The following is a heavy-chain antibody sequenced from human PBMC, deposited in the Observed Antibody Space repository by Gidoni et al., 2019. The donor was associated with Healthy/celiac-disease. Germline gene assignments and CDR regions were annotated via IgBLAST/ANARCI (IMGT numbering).Heavy chain of an antibody. CDR1: GFTFRSYS. CDR3: ARDSQDLWGGTNYYYGMDV. V-gene: IGHV3-48*04. CDR2: ISSSSSTI. J-gene: IGHJ6*02. Sequence: EVQLVESGGGLVQPGGSLRLSCAASGFTFRSYSMNWVRQAPGKGLEWVSYISSSSSTIYYADSVKGRFTISRDNAKNSLYLQMNSLRAEDTAVYYCARDSQDLWGGTNYYYGMDVWGQGTTVTVSS. D-gene: IGHD1-1*01.